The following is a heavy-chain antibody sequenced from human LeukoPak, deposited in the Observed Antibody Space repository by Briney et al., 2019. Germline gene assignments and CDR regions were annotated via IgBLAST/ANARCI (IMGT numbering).Heavy chain of an antibody. CDR1: GLTFNGFE. CDR2: IRGDGSLK. Sequence: GGSLRLSCVGSGLTFNGFEMKWVRQAPGKGLEWVAYIRGDGSLKTYAESVKGRFTISRDGARNSVYLQMDSLRVEDTAIYYCARRFRDWGQGILVTVSS. J-gene: IGHJ4*02. D-gene: IGHD5-24*01. V-gene: IGHV3-48*03. CDR3: ARRFRD.